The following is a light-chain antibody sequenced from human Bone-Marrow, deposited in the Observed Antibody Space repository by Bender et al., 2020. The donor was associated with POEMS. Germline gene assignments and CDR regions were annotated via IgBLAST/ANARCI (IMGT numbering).Light chain of an antibody. Sequence: QSVLTQPPSASGTPGQRVTISSSGGSSNIGAHAVNWYQHLPGTDPKLLIYSSQRLPSKVPDRFAGSRSGTSASLAISGLQSEDGAEYYCEVWDDSLNGWVFGGGTKLTVL. CDR1: SSNIGAHA. J-gene: IGLJ3*02. CDR3: EVWDDSLNGWV. CDR2: SSQ. V-gene: IGLV1-44*01.